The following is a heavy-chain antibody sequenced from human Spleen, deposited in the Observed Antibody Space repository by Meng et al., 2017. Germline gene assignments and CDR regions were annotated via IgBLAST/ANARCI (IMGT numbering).Heavy chain of an antibody. D-gene: IGHD4-17*01. J-gene: IGHJ4*02. CDR2: IWYDGSNT. Sequence: GESLKISCAASGFTFSNRNMHWVRQAPGKGLEWLALIWYDGSNTYYGDSVKGRFTISRDNSKNTVYLQMSSLRVEDTAVYYCARDRFLDYGDSGALGYWGLGTLVTVSS. V-gene: IGHV3-33*01. CDR1: GFTFSNRN. CDR3: ARDRFLDYGDSGALGY.